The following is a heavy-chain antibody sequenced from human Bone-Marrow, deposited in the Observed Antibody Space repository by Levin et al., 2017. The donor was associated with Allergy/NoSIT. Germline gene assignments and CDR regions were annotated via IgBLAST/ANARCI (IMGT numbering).Heavy chain of an antibody. Sequence: GGSLRLSCAASGFTFSDYYMSWIRQAPGKGLEWLSHISGGGGFTNYTDSVKGRFTISSDNAKNSLYLQMKSLRVEDTAVYYCARPLVPYSNKWPFDYWGQGTLVTVSS. J-gene: IGHJ4*02. CDR2: ISGGGGFT. V-gene: IGHV3-11*03. CDR3: ARPLVPYSNKWPFDY. D-gene: IGHD4-11*01. CDR1: GFTFSDYY.